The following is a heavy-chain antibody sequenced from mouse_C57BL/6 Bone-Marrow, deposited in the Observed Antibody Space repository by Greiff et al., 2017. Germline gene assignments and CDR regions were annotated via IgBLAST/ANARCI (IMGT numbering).Heavy chain of an antibody. D-gene: IGHD2-2*01. CDR2: IDPSDSET. CDR3: ARGVYYGSPYYFDS. Sequence: QVQLQQPGAELVRPGSSVKLSCKASGYTFTSYWMHWVKQRPIQGLEWIGNIDPSDSETHYNQKFKDKATLTVDKSSSTAYMQLSSLTSEDSAVYYCARGVYYGSPYYFDSWGQGTTLTVSS. V-gene: IGHV1-52*01. CDR1: GYTFTSYW. J-gene: IGHJ2*01.